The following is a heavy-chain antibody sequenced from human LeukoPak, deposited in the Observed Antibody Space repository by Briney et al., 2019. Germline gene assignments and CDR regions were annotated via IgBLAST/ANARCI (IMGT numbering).Heavy chain of an antibody. J-gene: IGHJ6*03. V-gene: IGHV4-4*07. CDR2: IYTSGST. CDR1: VGPISIHY. Sequence: PSETLSLTCTVSVGPISIHYWSCIRKPAGKGLEGIGRIYTSGSTNYNPSLKSRVPISVDKSKNQFSLKLSSVTAADTAVYYCARDRDTDQYSSSSGVYYYYMDIWGKGTTVTVSS. CDR3: ARDRDTDQYSSSSGVYYYYMDI. D-gene: IGHD6-6*01.